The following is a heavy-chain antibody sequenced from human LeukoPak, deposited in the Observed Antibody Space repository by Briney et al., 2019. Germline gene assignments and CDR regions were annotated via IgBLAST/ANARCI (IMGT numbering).Heavy chain of an antibody. CDR1: GFTFRASP. Sequence: PGGSLRLSCVGYGFTFRASPVHWVRQTPERGLGWVALISYGGSPRYYADFVKGRFTISRDDSRNTVYLQMNSLRGDDTALYFCATAGGYSYGSRFDRWGQGTLVTVSS. D-gene: IGHD5-18*01. CDR3: ATAGGYSYGSRFDR. CDR2: ISYGGSPR. J-gene: IGHJ4*02. V-gene: IGHV3-30*04.